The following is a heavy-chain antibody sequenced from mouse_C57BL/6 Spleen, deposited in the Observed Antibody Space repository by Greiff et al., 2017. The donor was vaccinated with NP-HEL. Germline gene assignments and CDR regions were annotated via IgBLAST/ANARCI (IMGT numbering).Heavy chain of an antibody. J-gene: IGHJ3*01. CDR3: ARDYGSSHTWFAY. V-gene: IGHV1-50*01. CDR2: IDPSDSYT. D-gene: IGHD1-1*01. CDR1: GYTFTSYW. Sequence: QVQLQQPGAELVKPGASVKLSCKASGYTFTSYWMHWVKQRPGQGLEWIGEIDPSDSYTNYNQKFKGKATLTVDTSSSTAYMQLSSLTSEDSAVYYCARDYGSSHTWFAYWGQGTLVTVSA.